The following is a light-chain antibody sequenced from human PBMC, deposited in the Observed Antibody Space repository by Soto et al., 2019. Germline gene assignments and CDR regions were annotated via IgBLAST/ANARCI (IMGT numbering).Light chain of an antibody. V-gene: IGKV4-1*01. CDR3: HQYHSAPHT. Sequence: DIVMTQSPDSLAVSLGERATINCKSSQSVLYSPNNKNYLAWYQQKPGQPPKLLVYWASTRESGVPDRFSGSGSGTDFPLSISSLQSEDAAVYYCHQYHSAPHTFGQGTKVEIK. J-gene: IGKJ1*01. CDR1: QSVLYSPNNKNY. CDR2: WAS.